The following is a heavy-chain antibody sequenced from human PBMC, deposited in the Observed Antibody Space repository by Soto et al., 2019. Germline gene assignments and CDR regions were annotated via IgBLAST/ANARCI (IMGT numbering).Heavy chain of an antibody. V-gene: IGHV1-3*01. CDR1: GYTFTSYA. Sequence: ASVKVSCKASGYTFTSYAMHWVRHAPGQRLEWMGWINAGNGNTKYSQKFQGRVTITRDTSASTAYMELSSLRSEDTAVYYCARGPYDFWSSYYRPFDYWGQGTLVTVSS. CDR2: INAGNGNT. D-gene: IGHD3-3*01. J-gene: IGHJ4*02. CDR3: ARGPYDFWSSYYRPFDY.